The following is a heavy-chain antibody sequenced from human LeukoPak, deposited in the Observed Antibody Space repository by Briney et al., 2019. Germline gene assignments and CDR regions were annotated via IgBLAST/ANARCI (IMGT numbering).Heavy chain of an antibody. CDR3: AAFSDDYGGNSA. J-gene: IGHJ5*02. CDR2: IYYSGST. D-gene: IGHD4-23*01. V-gene: IGHV4-39*07. Sequence: SETLPLTCAVSGGSISSSSYYWGWIRQPPGKGLEWIGSIYYSGSTYYNPSLKSRVTISVDTSKNQFSLKLSSVTAADTAVYYCAAFSDDYGGNSAWGQGTLVTVSS. CDR1: GGSISSSSYY.